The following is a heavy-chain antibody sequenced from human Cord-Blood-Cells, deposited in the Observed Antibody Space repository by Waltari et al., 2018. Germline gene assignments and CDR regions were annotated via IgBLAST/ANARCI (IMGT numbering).Heavy chain of an antibody. CDR3: ARSRSGYSYGALRY. Sequence: QVQLVQSGDEVKKPGASVKVSCKASGYTFTGYYMHWVRQAPGQGLERMGWINPNRGGTNDAQKLQGRVTMTRDTSISTAYMDLSRLRSDDTAVYYCARSRSGYSYGALRYWGQGTLVTVSS. J-gene: IGHJ4*02. V-gene: IGHV1-2*02. CDR2: INPNRGGT. D-gene: IGHD5-18*01. CDR1: GYTFTGYY.